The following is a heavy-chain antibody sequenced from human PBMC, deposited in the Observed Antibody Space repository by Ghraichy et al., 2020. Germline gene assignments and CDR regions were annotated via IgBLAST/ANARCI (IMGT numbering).Heavy chain of an antibody. CDR1: GFTFSSYS. CDR2: ISSSSYI. Sequence: GESLNISCAASGFTFSSYSMNWVRQAPGKGLEWVSSISSSSYIYYADSVKGRFTISRDNAKNSLYLQMNSLRAEDTAVYYCARGVATASRRYGMDVWGQGTTVTVSS. CDR3: ARGVATASRRYGMDV. J-gene: IGHJ6*02. D-gene: IGHD5-18*01. V-gene: IGHV3-21*01.